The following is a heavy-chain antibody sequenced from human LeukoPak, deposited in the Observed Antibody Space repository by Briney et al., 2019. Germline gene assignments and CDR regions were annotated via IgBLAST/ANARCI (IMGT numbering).Heavy chain of an antibody. Sequence: PSETLSLTCSVSGARLTNPSYFQWSWFRLPPGKGLEFIGKIFASGTAALTPSLKSRVTVSLDTSKNEFSLRLTSVTAEDSAVYYCARFKSGGFYYFDSWGQGTLVTVSS. CDR1: GARLTNPSYF. CDR2: IFASGTA. CDR3: ARFKSGGFYYFDS. J-gene: IGHJ4*02. V-gene: IGHV4-61*01. D-gene: IGHD2-15*01.